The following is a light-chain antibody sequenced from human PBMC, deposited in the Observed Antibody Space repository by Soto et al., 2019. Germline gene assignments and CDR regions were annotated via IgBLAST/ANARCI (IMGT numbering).Light chain of an antibody. J-gene: IGKJ1*01. Sequence: EIVMTQSPATLSVSPGERATLSCRASQSVSSNLAWYQQKPGQAPRLLIYGASTRATGIQDRFSGSGSGTEFTLTISSLQSEDFAVYYCQQYNNPVTFGQGTKVEIK. CDR2: GAS. CDR1: QSVSSN. V-gene: IGKV3-15*01. CDR3: QQYNNPVT.